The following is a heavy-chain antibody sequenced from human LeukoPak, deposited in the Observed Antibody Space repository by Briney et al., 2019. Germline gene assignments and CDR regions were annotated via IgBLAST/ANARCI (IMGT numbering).Heavy chain of an antibody. V-gene: IGHV1-2*02. CDR3: ARARWSFPFDY. J-gene: IGHJ4*02. CDR2: INPNSGGT. D-gene: IGHD2-15*01. Sequence: GASVKVSCKASGYTFTGYYVHWVRQAPGQGLEWMGLINPNSGGTNYAQKFQGRVTMTRDTSISTAYMELSRLRSDDTAVHYCARARWSFPFDYWGQGTLVTVSS. CDR1: GYTFTGYY.